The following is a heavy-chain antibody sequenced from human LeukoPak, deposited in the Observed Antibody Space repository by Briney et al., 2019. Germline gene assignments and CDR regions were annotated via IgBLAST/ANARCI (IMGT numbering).Heavy chain of an antibody. D-gene: IGHD1-1*01. V-gene: IGHV3-21*01. CDR2: ISGSNSYI. CDR3: ARALTTLTYEGY. CDR1: GVTLSSYA. Sequence: GGSLRLSCAASGVTLSSYAMSWARQAPGKGLEWVSSISGSNSYIFYADSVKGRFTVSRDNAKDSLYLQMNSLRAEDTAVYYCARALTTLTYEGYWGQGTLVTVSS. J-gene: IGHJ4*02.